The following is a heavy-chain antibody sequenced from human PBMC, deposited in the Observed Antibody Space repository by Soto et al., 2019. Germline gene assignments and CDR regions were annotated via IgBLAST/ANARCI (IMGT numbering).Heavy chain of an antibody. V-gene: IGHV3-30-3*01. CDR3: AREGHLSGGSRSFFDY. CDR2: ISYDGSTK. CDR1: GFTLSSYA. D-gene: IGHD2-15*01. J-gene: IGHJ4*02. Sequence: QVQLVESGGGVVQPGRSLRLSCAASGFTLSSYAMHWVRQAPGKGLEWVAVISYDGSTKSYADSVKGRFTISRDNSKNTLYLQMTRLRAEDTAVYYCAREGHLSGGSRSFFDYWGQGTLVTVSS.